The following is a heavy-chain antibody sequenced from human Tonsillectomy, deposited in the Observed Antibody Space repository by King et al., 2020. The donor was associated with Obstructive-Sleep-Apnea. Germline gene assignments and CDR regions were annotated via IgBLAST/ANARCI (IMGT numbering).Heavy chain of an antibody. V-gene: IGHV4-4*07. CDR1: GGSISSYS. CDR3: ARDVPYDWLVPYYYYGMDV. CDR2: MFTSGST. Sequence: VQLQESGPGLVKPSETLSLTCTVSGGSISSYSWAWIRQPAGEGLEWIGRMFTSGSTKCNPSLKSRVTMSVDTSKNQFSLKLSSVTAADTAVYYCARDVPYDWLVPYYYYGMDVWGQGTTVTVSS. J-gene: IGHJ6*02. D-gene: IGHD3-9*01.